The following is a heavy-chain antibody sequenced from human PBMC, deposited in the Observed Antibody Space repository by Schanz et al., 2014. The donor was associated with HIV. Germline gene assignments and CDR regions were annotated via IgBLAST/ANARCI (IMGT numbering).Heavy chain of an antibody. CDR3: AKGQDWPGPQLDH. V-gene: IGHV1-18*01. Sequence: VQLLQSGAEVKKPGASVKVSCKTSGYTFASYGITWVRQAPGQGLDWVGWISPYNGDRKYDQKFQGRVTLTTDTSTNTAYMELMSLRSDDTAVYYCAKGQDWPGPQLDHWGHGSLVIVSS. CDR1: GYTFASYG. J-gene: IGHJ4*03. D-gene: IGHD3-9*01. CDR2: ISPYNGDR.